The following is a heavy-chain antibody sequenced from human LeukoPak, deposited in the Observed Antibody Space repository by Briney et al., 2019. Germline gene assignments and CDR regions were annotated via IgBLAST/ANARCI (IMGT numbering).Heavy chain of an antibody. CDR3: ATATLWFGELYDWYFDL. CDR1: GYTLTELS. D-gene: IGHD3-10*01. V-gene: IGHV1-24*01. Sequence: ASVKVSCKVSGYTLTELSMHWLRQAPGKGREWRGGFDPEDGETIYAQTFQGRVTMTEYTSTDTAYMELSSLTSEDTAVYYCATATLWFGELYDWYFDLWGRGTLVTVSS. J-gene: IGHJ2*01. CDR2: FDPEDGET.